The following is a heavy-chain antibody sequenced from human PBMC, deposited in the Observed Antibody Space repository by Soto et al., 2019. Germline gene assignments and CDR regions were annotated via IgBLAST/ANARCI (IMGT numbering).Heavy chain of an antibody. CDR3: AFYDFSSGTCSAC. J-gene: IGHJ4*02. D-gene: IGHD3-3*01. CDR2: NYTSGST. CDR1: GGSISSYY. V-gene: IGHV4-4*07. Sequence: PSETLSLTCTVSGGSISSYYWSWIRQPAGKGLEWIGRNYTSGSTNYNPSRKSRVTKSVDTSKNQFSLKLSSVTAADTAVYYCAFYDFSSGTCSACWSQGTLVTVSS.